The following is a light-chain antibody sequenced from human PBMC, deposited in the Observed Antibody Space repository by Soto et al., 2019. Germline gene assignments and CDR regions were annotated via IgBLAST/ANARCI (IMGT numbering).Light chain of an antibody. CDR2: DAS. CDR3: QQRNNWPPIT. CDR1: QSVGRY. V-gene: IGKV3-11*01. J-gene: IGKJ5*01. Sequence: ENVLTQSPAILSLSPGDTATLSCRASQSVGRYLAWYQQKPGQAPRLVIYDASNRATGVPDRFSGSGSGTDFNLSISRREPEDVAVYYCQQRNNWPPITFGQGTR.